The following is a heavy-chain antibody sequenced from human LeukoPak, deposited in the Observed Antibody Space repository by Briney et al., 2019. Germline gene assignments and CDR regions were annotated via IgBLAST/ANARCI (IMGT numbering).Heavy chain of an antibody. CDR1: GGSFSGYY. V-gene: IGHV4-34*01. CDR2: INHSGST. J-gene: IGHJ6*03. Sequence: SETLSLTCAVYGGSFSGYYWSWIRQPPGKGLEWIGEINHSGSTNYNPSLESRVTISVDTSKNQFSLKLSSVTAADTAVYYCARGIRGINYYYMDVWGKGTTVTVSS. D-gene: IGHD3-10*01. CDR3: ARGIRGINYYYMDV.